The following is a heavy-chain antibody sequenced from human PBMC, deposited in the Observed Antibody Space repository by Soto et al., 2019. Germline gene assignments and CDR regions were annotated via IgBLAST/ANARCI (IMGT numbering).Heavy chain of an antibody. V-gene: IGHV4-59*01. J-gene: IGHJ2*01. CDR2: IYYSGST. CDR1: GGSISSYY. Sequence: QVQLQESGPGLVKPSETLSLTCTVSGGSISSYYWSWIRQPPGKGLEWIGYIYYSGSTNYNPSLTRLVTISVDTSQTPFSLKLSSVTAADMAVYHCARAATVVPRGWYFDLWGRGTLVTVSS. D-gene: IGHD4-17*01. CDR3: ARAATVVPRGWYFDL.